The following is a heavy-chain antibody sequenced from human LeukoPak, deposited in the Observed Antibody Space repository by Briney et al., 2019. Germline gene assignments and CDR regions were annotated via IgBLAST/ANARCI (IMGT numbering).Heavy chain of an antibody. Sequence: GGSLRLSCAASGFSFSFYWMSWVRQAPGKGLQWVAKINPDGSKTFYVDSVNGRFTISRDNAKNSVYLQMNSLRAEDTALYYCAKEGDYSNAAPEWGFDSWGQGTLVTVSS. J-gene: IGHJ4*02. CDR3: AKEGDYSNAAPEWGFDS. D-gene: IGHD4-17*01. CDR1: GFSFSFYW. CDR2: INPDGSKT. V-gene: IGHV3-7*01.